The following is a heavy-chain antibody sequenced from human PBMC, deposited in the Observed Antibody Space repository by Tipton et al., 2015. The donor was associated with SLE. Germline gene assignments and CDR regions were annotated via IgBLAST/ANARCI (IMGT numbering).Heavy chain of an antibody. CDR1: GGSISSYY. Sequence: TLSLTCPVSGGSISSYYWSWIRQPPGKGLEWIGYIYYSGSTNYNPSLKSRVTISVDTSKNQFSLKLSSVTAADTAVYYCARYGTIVVVPAAPARFSVDVWGKGTTVTVSS. J-gene: IGHJ6*04. CDR3: ARYGTIVVVPAAPARFSVDV. CDR2: IYYSGST. V-gene: IGHV4-59*08. D-gene: IGHD2-2*01.